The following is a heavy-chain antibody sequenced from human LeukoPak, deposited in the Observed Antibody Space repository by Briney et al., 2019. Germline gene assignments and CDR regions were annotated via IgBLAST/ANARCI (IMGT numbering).Heavy chain of an antibody. J-gene: IGHJ4*02. CDR1: GGSISSYY. CDR3: ARFGDTNCSGGSCFDY. Sequence: SETLSLTCTVSGGSISSYYWSWIRQPPGKGLEWIGYIYYSGSTYYNPSLKSRVTISVDTSKNQFSLKLSSVTAADTAVYYCARFGDTNCSGGSCFDYWGQGTLVTVSS. V-gene: IGHV4-30-4*01. D-gene: IGHD2-15*01. CDR2: IYYSGST.